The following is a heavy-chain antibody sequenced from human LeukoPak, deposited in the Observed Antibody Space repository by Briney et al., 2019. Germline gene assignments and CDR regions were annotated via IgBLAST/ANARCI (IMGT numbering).Heavy chain of an antibody. D-gene: IGHD6-19*01. J-gene: IGHJ5*02. CDR2: IYTSGST. V-gene: IGHV4-61*02. Sequence: PSETLSLTCTVSGGSISSGSYYWSWIRQPAGKGLEWIGRIYTSGSTNYNPSLKSRVTISVDTSKNQFSLKLSSVTAADTAVYYCARSSSSGWGFRFDPWGQGTLVTVSS. CDR3: ARSSSSGWGFRFDP. CDR1: GGSISSGSYY.